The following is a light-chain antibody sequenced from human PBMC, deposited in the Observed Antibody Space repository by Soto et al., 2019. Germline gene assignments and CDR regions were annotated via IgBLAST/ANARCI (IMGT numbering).Light chain of an antibody. CDR3: AAWDDTLKGWV. V-gene: IGLV1-44*01. CDR1: SSNIESNT. CDR2: SNN. J-gene: IGLJ7*01. Sequence: QSVLTQPPSASGTPGQRVTISCSGSSSNIESNTVNWYQQLPGTAPKLLIYSNNQRPSGVPARFSGSKSGTSASLAISGLQSEVEADYYCAAWDDTLKGWVFGGGTQLTVL.